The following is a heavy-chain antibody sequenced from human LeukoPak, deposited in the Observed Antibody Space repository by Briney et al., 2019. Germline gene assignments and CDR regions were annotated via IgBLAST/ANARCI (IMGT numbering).Heavy chain of an antibody. V-gene: IGHV5-51*01. D-gene: IGHD5-18*01. J-gene: IGHJ4*02. Sequence: GESLKISCKVSGYPFTTFWIGWVRQMTGKGLEWMGIIYPGDSDTRYSPSFQGQVTISADKSISTAYLQWSSLKASDTAVYYCARQRYSYGSIDYWGQGTLVTVSS. CDR2: IYPGDSDT. CDR3: ARQRYSYGSIDY. CDR1: GYPFTTFW.